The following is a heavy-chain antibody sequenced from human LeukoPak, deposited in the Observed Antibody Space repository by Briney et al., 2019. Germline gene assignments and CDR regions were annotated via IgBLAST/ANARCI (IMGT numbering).Heavy chain of an antibody. Sequence: GASVKVSCKASGYIFTTYGISWGPQAPGQGLDWMGWISAYDGKTNYAQKFQGRVTMTTDTSTSTAYMELRSLRSDDTAVYYCARDWEWSPQVDWFDPWGQGTLVTVSS. CDR2: ISAYDGKT. V-gene: IGHV1-18*01. D-gene: IGHD3-3*01. J-gene: IGHJ5*02. CDR3: ARDWEWSPQVDWFDP. CDR1: GYIFTTYG.